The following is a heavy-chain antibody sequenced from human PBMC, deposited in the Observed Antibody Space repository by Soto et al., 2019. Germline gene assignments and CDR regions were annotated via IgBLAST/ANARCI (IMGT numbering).Heavy chain of an antibody. CDR3: VRQRSTSMSVRYFDY. CDR1: GGSISSSSYY. Sequence: SETLSLTCTVSGGSISSSSYYWGWIRQPPGKGLEWIGTIYYTGSTYYNPSLKSRVTRSVDTSKNQFSLKLSSVTAADTALYFCVRQRSTSMSVRYFDYWGQGTLVTVSS. V-gene: IGHV4-39*01. D-gene: IGHD5-12*01. J-gene: IGHJ4*02. CDR2: IYYTGST.